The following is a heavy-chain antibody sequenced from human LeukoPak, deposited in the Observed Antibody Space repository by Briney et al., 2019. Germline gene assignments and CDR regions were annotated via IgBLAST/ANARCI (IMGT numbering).Heavy chain of an antibody. V-gene: IGHV3-7*01. D-gene: IGHD5-18*01. CDR3: ARDGIQLWLRAFDI. Sequence: GGSPRLSCAASGFSFSNYWMTWVRQAPGKGLEWVANIKGDGSEKYYVDSVKGRVNIARDNAKKSVYLQMNSLRAEDTAVYYCARDGIQLWLRAFDIWGQGTMVTVSS. CDR1: GFSFSNYW. J-gene: IGHJ3*02. CDR2: IKGDGSEK.